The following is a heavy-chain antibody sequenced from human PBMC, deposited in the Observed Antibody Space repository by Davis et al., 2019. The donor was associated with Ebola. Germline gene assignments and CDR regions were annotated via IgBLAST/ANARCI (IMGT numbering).Heavy chain of an antibody. Sequence: GGSLRLSCAASGSIFRNYVMNWVRQAPGKGLEWVSSLSGNLIYTNYADSVKGRFTISRDNSKNTLYLQLNNLKVDDTAIYYCVKTNWDGDSPGILDSWGRGTLVSVSS. D-gene: IGHD7-27*01. CDR1: GSIFRNYV. CDR2: LSGNLIYT. V-gene: IGHV3-23*01. CDR3: VKTNWDGDSPGILDS. J-gene: IGHJ4*02.